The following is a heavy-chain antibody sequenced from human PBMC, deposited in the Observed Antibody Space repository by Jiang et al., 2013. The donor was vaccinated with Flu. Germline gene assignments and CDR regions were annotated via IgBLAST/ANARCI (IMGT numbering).Heavy chain of an antibody. V-gene: IGHV1-3*04. CDR1: GFRSSFAG. CDR2: VGTGSGET. Sequence: SGAEVKKPGASVSVSCQSSGFRSSFAGLHWVRQAPGQTLEWLGWVGTGSGETQFSQKFQGRLTLTPETPAAAASMELSSLTSEDTAVYFCVRGKGYSPITWTGLYFDLWGQGTLVTVSS. CDR3: VRGKGYSPITWTGLYFDL. J-gene: IGHJ4*02. D-gene: IGHD3/OR15-3a*01.